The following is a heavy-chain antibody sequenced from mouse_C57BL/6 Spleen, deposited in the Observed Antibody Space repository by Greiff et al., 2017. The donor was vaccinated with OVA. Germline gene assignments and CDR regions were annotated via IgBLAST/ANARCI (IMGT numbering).Heavy chain of an antibody. V-gene: IGHV1-55*01. CDR1: GYTFTSYW. D-gene: IGHD2-3*01. J-gene: IGHJ4*01. CDR3: ARWFPDGYLGAMDY. CDR2: IYPGSGST. Sequence: QVHVKQSGAELVKPGASVKMSCKASGYTFTSYWITWVKQRPGQGLEWLGDIYPGSGSTNYNAKFKSKATLTVDTSSSTAYMQLSSLTSEDSAVYYCARWFPDGYLGAMDYWGQGTSVTVSS.